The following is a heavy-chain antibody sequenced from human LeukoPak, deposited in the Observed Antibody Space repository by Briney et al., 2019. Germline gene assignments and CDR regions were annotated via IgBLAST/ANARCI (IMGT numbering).Heavy chain of an antibody. CDR3: ATLSRWLVHGYFQH. J-gene: IGHJ1*01. Sequence: ASVKVSCKASGHTFTSYDINWVRQATGQGLEWMGWMNPNSGNTGYAQKFQGRVTMTRNTSISTAYMELSSLRSEDTAVYYCATLSRWLVHGYFQHWGQGTLVTVSS. CDR2: MNPNSGNT. D-gene: IGHD6-19*01. CDR1: GHTFTSYD. V-gene: IGHV1-8*01.